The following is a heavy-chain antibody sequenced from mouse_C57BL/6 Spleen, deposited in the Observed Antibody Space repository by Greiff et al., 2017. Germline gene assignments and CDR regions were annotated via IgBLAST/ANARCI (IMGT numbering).Heavy chain of an antibody. D-gene: IGHD2-4*01. CDR2: ISDGGSYT. J-gene: IGHJ3*01. Sequence: EVQLVESGGGLVKPGGSLKLSCAASGFTFSSYAMSWVRQTPEKRLEWVATISDGGSYTYYPDNVKGRFTISRDNAKNNLYLQMSHLKSEDTAMYYCARDDYEFAYWGQGTLVTVSA. CDR1: GFTFSSYA. CDR3: ARDDYEFAY. V-gene: IGHV5-4*01.